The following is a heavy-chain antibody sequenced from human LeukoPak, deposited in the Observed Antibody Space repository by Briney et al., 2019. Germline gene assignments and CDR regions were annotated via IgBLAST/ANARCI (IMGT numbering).Heavy chain of an antibody. CDR2: IYYSGST. Sequence: SETLSLTCTVSGGSISSGDYYWSWIRQPPGKGLEWIGYIYYSGSTYYNPSLKSRVTISVDTSKNQFSLKLSSLTAADTAVYYCASHSHSSGWFDYWGQGTLVTVSS. D-gene: IGHD6-19*01. V-gene: IGHV4-30-4*02. CDR1: GGSISSGDYY. J-gene: IGHJ4*02. CDR3: ASHSHSSGWFDY.